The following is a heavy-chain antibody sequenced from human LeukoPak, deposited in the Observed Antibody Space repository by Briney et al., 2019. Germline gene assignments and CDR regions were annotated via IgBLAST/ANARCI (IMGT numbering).Heavy chain of an antibody. J-gene: IGHJ3*02. CDR2: MNPNSGDT. Sequence: GASVKVSCKASGYTFTSYDINWVRQAPGQGLEWMGWMNPNSGDTGYAQKFQGRVTMTRNTSISTAYMELSSLRSEDTAVYYCAGYGSGSYRNYDGFDIWGQGTMVTVSS. CDR3: AGYGSGSYRNYDGFDI. CDR1: GYTFTSYD. V-gene: IGHV1-8*01. D-gene: IGHD3-10*01.